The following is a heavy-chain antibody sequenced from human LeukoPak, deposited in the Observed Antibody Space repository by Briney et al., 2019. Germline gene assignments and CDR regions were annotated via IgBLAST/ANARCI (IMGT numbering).Heavy chain of an antibody. CDR3: ARTPSYYDRSGYYYYGMDV. Sequence: GESLKISCKGSGYSFTSYWIGWVRQMPGKGLEWMGIVYPGDSDTRYSPSFQGQVTISADKSISTAYLQWSSLKASDTAMYYCARTPSYYDRSGYYYYGMDVWGQGTTVTVSS. V-gene: IGHV5-51*01. D-gene: IGHD3-22*01. CDR1: GYSFTSYW. CDR2: VYPGDSDT. J-gene: IGHJ6*02.